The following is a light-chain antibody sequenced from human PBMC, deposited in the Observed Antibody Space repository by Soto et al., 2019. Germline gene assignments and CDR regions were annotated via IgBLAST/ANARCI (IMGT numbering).Light chain of an antibody. J-gene: IGLJ1*01. CDR3: SSYAGSSTYV. CDR1: SSDVGSYNL. V-gene: IGLV2-23*01. CDR2: EGS. Sequence: QSALTHPASVSGAPVHSITISFAGTSSDVGSYNLVSWYQQHPGKAPKLMIYEGSKRPSGVSNRFSGSKSGNTASLTISGLQAEDEADYYCSSYAGSSTYVFGTGTKVTVL.